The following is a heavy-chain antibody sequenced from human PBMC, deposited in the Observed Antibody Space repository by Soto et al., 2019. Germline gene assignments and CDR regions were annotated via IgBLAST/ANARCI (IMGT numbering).Heavy chain of an antibody. Sequence: SVKVSCKASGFTFTSSAVQWVRQARGQRLEWIGWIVVGSGNTNYAQKFQERVTITRDMSTSTAYMELSSLRSEDTAVYYCAADHVVRGVNSYYSYGMDVWGQGXTVTVSS. CDR1: GFTFTSSA. D-gene: IGHD3-10*01. J-gene: IGHJ6*02. V-gene: IGHV1-58*01. CDR2: IVVGSGNT. CDR3: AADHVVRGVNSYYSYGMDV.